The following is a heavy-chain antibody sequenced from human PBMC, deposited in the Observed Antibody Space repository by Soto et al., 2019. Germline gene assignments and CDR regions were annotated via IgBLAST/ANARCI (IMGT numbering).Heavy chain of an antibody. CDR3: ARQPRTYYYDSSGYPFDY. D-gene: IGHD3-22*01. CDR1: GGSISSSSYY. Sequence: HSETLSLTCTVSGGSISSSSYYWGWIRQPPGKGLEWIGSIYYSGSTYHNPSLKSRVTISVDTSKNQFSLKLSSVTAADTAVYYCARQPRTYYYDSSGYPFDYWGQGTLVTVSS. V-gene: IGHV4-39*01. CDR2: IYYSGST. J-gene: IGHJ4*02.